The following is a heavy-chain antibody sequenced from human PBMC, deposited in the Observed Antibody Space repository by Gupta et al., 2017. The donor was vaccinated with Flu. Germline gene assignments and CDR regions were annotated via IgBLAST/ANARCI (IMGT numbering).Heavy chain of an antibody. CDR1: GFSFPNYG. J-gene: IGHJ6*02. CDR2: ISYDGNNK. D-gene: IGHD5-24*01. CDR3: AKDWKWNYNNYGMNV. V-gene: IGHV3-30*18. Sequence: EQVVESGGGVVQPGGSLRLSCASFGFSFPNYGFHWVRQAPGKGLEWVAVISYDGNNKYYADAVKGRFIITRDKSKNTPYLQMNSLTTEDTAVYYCAKDWKWNYNNYGMNVWGPGTTVTVSS.